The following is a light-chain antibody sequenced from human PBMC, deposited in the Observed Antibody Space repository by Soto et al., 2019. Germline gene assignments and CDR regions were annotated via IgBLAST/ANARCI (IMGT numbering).Light chain of an antibody. CDR1: QSVTGTY. Sequence: EIVLTQSPGTLSLSPEDRATLSCRASQSVTGTYLAWYQHKPGQAPRLLIYGESIRATGIPDRFSGSGSGTDFTLTISRLEPEDFAVYYCQQYGSPLWTFGQGTKVEI. CDR2: GES. V-gene: IGKV3-20*01. CDR3: QQYGSPLWT. J-gene: IGKJ1*01.